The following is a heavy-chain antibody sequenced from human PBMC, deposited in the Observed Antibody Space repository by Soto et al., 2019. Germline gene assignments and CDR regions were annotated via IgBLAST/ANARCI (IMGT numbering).Heavy chain of an antibody. J-gene: IGHJ4*02. CDR3: ARDANYDILTGYTTYFDY. Sequence: GSLRLSCAASGFTFSSYSMNWVRQAPGKGLEWVSSISSSSSYIYYADSVKGRFTISRDNAKNSLYLQMNSLRAEDTAVYYCARDANYDILTGYTTYFDYWGQGTLVTVSS. D-gene: IGHD3-9*01. CDR1: GFTFSSYS. CDR2: ISSSSSYI. V-gene: IGHV3-21*01.